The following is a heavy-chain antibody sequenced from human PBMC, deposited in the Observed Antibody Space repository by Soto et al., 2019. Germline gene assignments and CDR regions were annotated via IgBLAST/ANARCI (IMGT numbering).Heavy chain of an antibody. D-gene: IGHD2-2*01. CDR1: GYTFTGYY. CDR3: ARTPYCSSTSCYLLYYYYYGMDV. J-gene: IGHJ6*02. V-gene: IGHV1-2*04. Sequence: ASVKVSCKASGYTFTGYYMHWVRQAPGQGLEWMGWINPNSGGTNYAQKFQGWVTMTRDTSISTAYMELSRLRSDDTAVYYCARTPYCSSTSCYLLYYYYYGMDVWGQGTTVTVS. CDR2: INPNSGGT.